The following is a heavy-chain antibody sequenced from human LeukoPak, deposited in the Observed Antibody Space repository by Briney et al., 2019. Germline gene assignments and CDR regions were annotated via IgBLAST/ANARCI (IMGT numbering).Heavy chain of an antibody. D-gene: IGHD2-21*02. CDR1: GYTFTSYG. Sequence: ASGKVSCKASGYTFTSYGISWARQGPGQGLEWMGWTSAYNGNTNYAQKLQGRVTMTTDTSTSTAYMELRSLRSDDTAVYYCARETALDPWGQGTLVTVSS. CDR3: ARETALDP. J-gene: IGHJ5*02. V-gene: IGHV1-18*01. CDR2: TSAYNGNT.